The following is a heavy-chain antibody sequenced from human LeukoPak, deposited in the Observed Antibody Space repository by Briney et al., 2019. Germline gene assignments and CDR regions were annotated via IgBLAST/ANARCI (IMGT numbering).Heavy chain of an antibody. D-gene: IGHD6-13*01. V-gene: IGHV3-48*03. CDR2: ISSSGSTI. CDR1: GFTFSSYE. J-gene: IGHJ4*02. CDR3: ARSVGSSWYFHFDY. Sequence: GGSLRLSCAASGFTFSSYEMNWVRQAPGKGLEWVSYISSSGSTIYYADSVKGRFTISRDNAKNSLYLQMNSLRAEDTAVYYCARSVGSSWYFHFDYWGQGTLVTVSS.